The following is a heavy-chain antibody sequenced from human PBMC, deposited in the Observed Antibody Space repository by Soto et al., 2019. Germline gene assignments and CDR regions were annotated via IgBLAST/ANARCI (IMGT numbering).Heavy chain of an antibody. V-gene: IGHV1-2*04. J-gene: IGHJ5*02. CDR1: GYTFTGYY. CDR3: ARGGSYSSSSGNWFDP. D-gene: IGHD6-6*01. Sequence: ASVKVSCKASGYTFTGYYMHWVRQAPGQGLEWMGWINPNSGGTNYAQKFQGWVTMTRDTSISTAYMELSRLRSDDTAVYYCARGGSYSSSSGNWFDPWGQGTLVTVSS. CDR2: INPNSGGT.